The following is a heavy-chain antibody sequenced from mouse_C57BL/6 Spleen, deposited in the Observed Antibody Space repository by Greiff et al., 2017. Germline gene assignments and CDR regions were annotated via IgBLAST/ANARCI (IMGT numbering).Heavy chain of an antibody. CDR3: ARSGLYYDYDEGFAY. V-gene: IGHV1-42*01. CDR1: GYSFTGYY. Sequence: EVKLMESGPELVKPGASVKISCKASGYSFTGYYMNWVKQSPEKSLEWIGEINPSTGGTTYNQKFKAKATLTVDKSSSTAYMQLKSLTSEDPAVDYCARSGLYYDYDEGFAYWGQGTLVTVSA. J-gene: IGHJ3*01. D-gene: IGHD2-4*01. CDR2: INPSTGGT.